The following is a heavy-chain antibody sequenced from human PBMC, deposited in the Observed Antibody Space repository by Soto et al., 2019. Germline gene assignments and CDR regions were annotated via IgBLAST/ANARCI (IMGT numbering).Heavy chain of an antibody. V-gene: IGHV1-18*04. CDR1: GYTFTGYY. CDR2: ISAYNGNT. Sequence: ASVKVSCKASGYTFTGYYMHWVRQAPGQGLEWMGWISAYNGNTNYAQKLQGRVTMTTDTSTSTAYMELRSLRSDDTAVYYCARGYLTGYINWFDPWGQGTLVTVSS. D-gene: IGHD3-9*01. J-gene: IGHJ5*02. CDR3: ARGYLTGYINWFDP.